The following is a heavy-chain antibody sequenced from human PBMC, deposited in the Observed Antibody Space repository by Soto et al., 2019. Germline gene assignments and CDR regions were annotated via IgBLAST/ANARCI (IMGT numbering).Heavy chain of an antibody. V-gene: IGHV3-15*01. CDR1: GFIFTNAW. Sequence: ESGGGLVEPGGSLRLSCAASGFIFTNAWMSWVRQAPGKGLEWVGRIKSKTGGGTTDYAAAVKGRFSISRDDSKNTLYLQMDSLKTEDTAVYYCTTGLSSSSSGWGQGTLVTVSS. J-gene: IGHJ4*02. D-gene: IGHD6-6*01. CDR2: IKSKTGGGTT. CDR3: TTGLSSSSSG.